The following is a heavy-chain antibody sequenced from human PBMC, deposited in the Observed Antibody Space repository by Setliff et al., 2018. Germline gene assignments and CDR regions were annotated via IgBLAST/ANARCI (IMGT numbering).Heavy chain of an antibody. CDR1: GFTFSDHY. CDR2: SRNKGNSYST. V-gene: IGHV3-72*01. J-gene: IGHJ6*03. CDR3: TRHGSFYSDSSGYYYGTDSYYYMDV. D-gene: IGHD3-22*01. Sequence: GGSLRLSCAASGFTFSDHYMDWVRQAPGKGLEWVGRSRNKGNSYSTEYAASVKGRFTISRDDSKNTAYLQMNSLKTEDTAVYYCTRHGSFYSDSSGYYYGTDSYYYMDVWGKGTTVTVSS.